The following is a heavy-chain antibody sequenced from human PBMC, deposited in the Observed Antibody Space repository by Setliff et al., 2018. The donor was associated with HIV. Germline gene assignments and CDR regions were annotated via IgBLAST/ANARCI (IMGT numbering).Heavy chain of an antibody. CDR2: ISGSGVNS. V-gene: IGHV3-23*01. Sequence: PGGSLRLSCAASGFTFSNYVINWVRQAPGKGLEWISGISGSGVNSYYADSVKGRLTISRDNSQNALYLHMNSLRAEDTAVYYCAKGASLVPRRPHFCYFDYWGQGALVTAPQ. CDR1: GFTFSNYV. J-gene: IGHJ4*02. D-gene: IGHD3-16*02. CDR3: AKGASLVPRRPHFCYFDY.